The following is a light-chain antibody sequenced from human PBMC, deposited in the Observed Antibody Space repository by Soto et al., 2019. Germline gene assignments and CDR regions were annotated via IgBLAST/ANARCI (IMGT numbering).Light chain of an antibody. CDR1: ESISSN. Sequence: EIVMAQSPATVSVSPGERVTISCRASESISSNLAWYQQNPGQAPRLLIYGASARATDIPARFSGSGSGTEFTLTISSXQSEDFAVYFCQQYNNWPQTFGPGTKVDIK. J-gene: IGKJ1*01. V-gene: IGKV3-15*01. CDR2: GAS. CDR3: QQYNNWPQT.